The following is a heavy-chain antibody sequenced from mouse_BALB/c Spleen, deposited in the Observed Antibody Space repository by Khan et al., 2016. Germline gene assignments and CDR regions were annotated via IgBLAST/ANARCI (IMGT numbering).Heavy chain of an antibody. CDR3: ARQDKDFGLAYYFDY. V-gene: IGHV9-3-1*01. D-gene: IGHD2-2*01. CDR2: INTYTGKP. CDR1: GYPFTKYG. J-gene: IGHJ2*01. Sequence: QIQLVQSGPELKKPGETVKISCKAFGYPFTKYGMNWVKQAPGEGLKWMGWINTYTGKPTFADDFKGRFAFSLEASANTAYLQINNLKNEDTATFCYARQDKDFGLAYYFDYWNQGTTLTVSA.